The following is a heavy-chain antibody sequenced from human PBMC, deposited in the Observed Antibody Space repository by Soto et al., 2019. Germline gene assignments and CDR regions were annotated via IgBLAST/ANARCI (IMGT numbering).Heavy chain of an antibody. D-gene: IGHD5-12*01. Sequence: VASVKVSCKASGYTFTGYYMHWVRQAPGQGLEWMGWINPNSGGTNYAQKFQGWVTMTRDTSISTAYMELSRLRSDDTAVYYCAKATILKYSGYAPQDYWGQGTLVTVSS. CDR2: INPNSGGT. CDR3: AKATILKYSGYAPQDY. J-gene: IGHJ4*02. CDR1: GYTFTGYY. V-gene: IGHV1-2*04.